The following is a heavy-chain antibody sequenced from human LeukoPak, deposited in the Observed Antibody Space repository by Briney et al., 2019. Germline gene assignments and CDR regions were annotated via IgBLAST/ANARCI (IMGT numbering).Heavy chain of an antibody. CDR2: ILNSGTTT. J-gene: IGHJ4*02. V-gene: IGHV3-48*03. CDR1: GFTLSSYV. CDR3: ARDPPDY. Sequence: GGSLRLSCSASGFTLSSYVMSWVRQAPGKGLEWVSYILNSGTTTYYADSVKGRFTISRDNAKNSLYLQMNSLRAEDTGVYYCARDPPDYWGQGILVTVSS.